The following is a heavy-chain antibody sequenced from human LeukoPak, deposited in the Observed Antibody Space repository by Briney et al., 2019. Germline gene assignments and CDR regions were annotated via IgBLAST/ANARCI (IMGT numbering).Heavy chain of an antibody. CDR2: MFYSGST. CDR3: ARDPQNWNEAFDI. Sequence: PSETLSLTCTVSGGSISSGVYYWGWIRQPPGKGLEWIGSMFYSGSTFYNPSLKSRVSISIDTSRNQFSLKLTSATAADTAVYYCARDPQNWNEAFDIWGQGTMVAVSS. CDR1: GGSISSGVYY. V-gene: IGHV4-39*07. J-gene: IGHJ3*02. D-gene: IGHD1-1*01.